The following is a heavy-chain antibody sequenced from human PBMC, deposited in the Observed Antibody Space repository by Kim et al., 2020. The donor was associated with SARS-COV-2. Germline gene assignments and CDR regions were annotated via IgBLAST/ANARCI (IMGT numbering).Heavy chain of an antibody. Sequence: SETLSLTCTVSGGSISSYYWSWIRQPPGKGLEWIGYIYYSGSTNYNPSLKSRVTISVDTSKNQFSLKLSSVTAADTAVYYCARGPDYYGSGSYFFDYWGQVTLVTVSS. CDR3: ARGPDYYGSGSYFFDY. D-gene: IGHD3-10*01. V-gene: IGHV4-59*01. J-gene: IGHJ4*02. CDR1: GGSISSYY. CDR2: IYYSGST.